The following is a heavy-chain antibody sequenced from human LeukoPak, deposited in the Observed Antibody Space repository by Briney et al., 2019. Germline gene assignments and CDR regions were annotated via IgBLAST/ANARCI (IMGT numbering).Heavy chain of an antibody. D-gene: IGHD3-3*01. CDR1: GFTFGDYA. CDR3: TRVDDFWSGYGAKDAFDI. Sequence: PGRSLRLSCTASGFTFGDYAMSWFRQAPGKGLEWVGFIRSKAYGGTTEYAASVKGRFTISRDDSKIIAYLQMNSLKTEDTAVYYCTRVDDFWSGYGAKDAFDIWGQGTMVTVSS. V-gene: IGHV3-49*03. J-gene: IGHJ3*02. CDR2: IRSKAYGGTT.